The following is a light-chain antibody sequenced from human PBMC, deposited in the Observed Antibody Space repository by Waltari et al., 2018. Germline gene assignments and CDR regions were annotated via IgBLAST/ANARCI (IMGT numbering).Light chain of an antibody. V-gene: IGKV4-1*01. CDR2: WAS. J-gene: IGKJ3*01. CDR1: QSLLYSSNNKNY. Sequence: DIVMTQSPDSLAVSLGERATINCKSSQSLLYSSNNKNYLAWYQQKPGQPPKLLISWASTRDSGVPARFSGSGSATDFTLTISTLQAEDVAVYYCQQYHSTPFTFGPVTKVDIK. CDR3: QQYHSTPFT.